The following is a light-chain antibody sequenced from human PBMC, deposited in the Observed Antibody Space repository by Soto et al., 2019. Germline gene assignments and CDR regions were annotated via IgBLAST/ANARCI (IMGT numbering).Light chain of an antibody. CDR2: GAS. CDR1: QRVSSSY. Sequence: EVVLTQSPGTLSLSPGDRATLSCRASQRVSSSYLAWYQQKPGQAPRLLIYGASSRATGIPDRFSGSGSGTDFTLTISRLEAEDFAVYYCQQYGSSFTFGQGTKLEIK. CDR3: QQYGSSFT. V-gene: IGKV3-20*01. J-gene: IGKJ2*01.